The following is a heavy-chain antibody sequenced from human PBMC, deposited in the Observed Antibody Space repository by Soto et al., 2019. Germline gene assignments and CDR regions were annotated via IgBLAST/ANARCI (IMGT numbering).Heavy chain of an antibody. D-gene: IGHD3-16*02. V-gene: IGHV4-59*01. CDR3: ARDRADYDYVWGSYRYNWFDP. CDR2: IYYSGST. CDR1: GGSISSYY. J-gene: IGHJ5*02. Sequence: SETLSLTCTVSGGSISSYYWIWIRQPPGKGLEWIGYIYYSGSTNYNPSLKSRVTISVDTSKNQFSLKLSSVTAVDTAVYYCARDRADYDYVWGSYRYNWFDPWGQGTLVTVSS.